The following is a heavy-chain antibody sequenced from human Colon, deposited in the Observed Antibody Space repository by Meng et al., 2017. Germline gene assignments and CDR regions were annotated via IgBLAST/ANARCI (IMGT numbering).Heavy chain of an antibody. D-gene: IGHD3-9*01. CDR2: IYHSGTT. J-gene: IGHJ4*02. Sequence: SETLSLTCTVSGYSISSGYYWGWIRQPPGKGQEWIGSIYHSGTTYYHPSLKSRVTISKDTSKNQFSLKLSSVAAADTAVYYCAARGRDDILTGYTDYFFDFWGQGTLVTVSS. CDR1: GYSISSGYY. CDR3: AARGRDDILTGYTDYFFDF. V-gene: IGHV4-38-2*02.